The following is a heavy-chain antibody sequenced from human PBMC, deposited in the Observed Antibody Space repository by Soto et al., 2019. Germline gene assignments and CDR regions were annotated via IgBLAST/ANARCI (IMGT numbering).Heavy chain of an antibody. Sequence: ASVKVSCKVSGYTLTELSMHWVRQAPGKGLEWMGGFDPEDGETIYAQKFQGRVTMTEDTSTDTAYMELGSLRSEDTAVYYCAKYGASYDFWSGYYNYYYYYMDVWGKGTTVTVSS. D-gene: IGHD3-3*01. J-gene: IGHJ6*03. CDR3: AKYGASYDFWSGYYNYYYYYMDV. CDR1: GYTLTELS. V-gene: IGHV1-24*01. CDR2: FDPEDGET.